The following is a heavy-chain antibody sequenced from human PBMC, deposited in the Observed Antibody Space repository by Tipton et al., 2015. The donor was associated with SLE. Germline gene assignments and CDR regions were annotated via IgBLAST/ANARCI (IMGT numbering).Heavy chain of an antibody. V-gene: IGHV4-31*03. CDR3: ARLPRSGGWYEDY. D-gene: IGHD6-19*01. Sequence: TLSLTCTVSGGSISSGGYYWSWLRHHPGKGLEWIGSIHHSGTTHYNPSLKSRVIMSVDTSKNQFSLNLISVTAADTAVYYCARLPRSGGWYEDYWGQGILVTVSS. J-gene: IGHJ4*02. CDR1: GGSISSGGYY. CDR2: IHHSGTT.